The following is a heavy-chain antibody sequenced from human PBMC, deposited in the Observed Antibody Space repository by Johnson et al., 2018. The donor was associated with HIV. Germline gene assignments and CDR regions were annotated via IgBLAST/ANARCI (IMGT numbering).Heavy chain of an antibody. V-gene: IGHV3-30-3*01. D-gene: IGHD5-18*01. Sequence: QVQVVESGGGVVQPGKSLRLSCAGTGFTFSAYPMHWVRQTPAKGLEWMAIISYDGANADYADSVKGRFTISRDNSNNRLYLQMSGLRTEDTGVYYCARDGAIHLHEDVFDFWGQGTTVTVSS. CDR1: GFTFSAYP. J-gene: IGHJ3*01. CDR3: ARDGAIHLHEDVFDF. CDR2: ISYDGANA.